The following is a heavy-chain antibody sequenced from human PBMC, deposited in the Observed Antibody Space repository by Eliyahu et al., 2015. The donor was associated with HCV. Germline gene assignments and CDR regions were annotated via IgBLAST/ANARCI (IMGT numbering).Heavy chain of an antibody. CDR3: TTDSDYYGSGSYLSGEDAFDI. V-gene: IGHV3-15*01. J-gene: IGHJ3*02. Sequence: EVQLVESGGGLVKPGGSLRLSCAASGFTFSNAWMSWVRQAPGKGLEWVGRIKSKTDGGTTDYAAPVKGRFTISRDDSKNTLYLQMNSLKTEDTAVYYCTTDSDYYGSGSYLSGEDAFDIWGQGTMVTVSS. CDR2: IKSKTDGGTT. D-gene: IGHD3-10*01. CDR1: GFTFSNAW.